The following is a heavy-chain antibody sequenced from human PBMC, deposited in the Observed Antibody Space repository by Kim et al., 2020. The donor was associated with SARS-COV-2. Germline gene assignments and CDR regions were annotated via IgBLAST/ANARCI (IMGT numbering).Heavy chain of an antibody. CDR2: INTNSGGT. Sequence: ASVKVSCKASGYTFTGYYMHWVRQAPGQGLEWMGRINTNSGGTNYAQKFQGRVTMTRDTSISTAYMELSRLRSDDTAVYYCARDFRSYSSSWPPGDYWGQGTLVTVSS. D-gene: IGHD6-13*01. V-gene: IGHV1-2*06. CDR3: ARDFRSYSSSWPPGDY. J-gene: IGHJ4*02. CDR1: GYTFTGYY.